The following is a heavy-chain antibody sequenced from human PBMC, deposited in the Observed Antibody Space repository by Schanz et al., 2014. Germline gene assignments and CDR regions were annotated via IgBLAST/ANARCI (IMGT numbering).Heavy chain of an antibody. J-gene: IGHJ4*02. D-gene: IGHD2-2*01. CDR1: GGFISSINW. V-gene: IGHV4-4*02. CDR3: ARDERDLPRSLFVF. CDR2: INNSGST. Sequence: QVQLQESGPGLVKPSGTLSLTCAVSGGFISSINWWSWVRQSPGTGLEWIGEINNSGSTNYNPSLKSRVPISLDKSKSQFSLTLNAVTAADTAVYYCARDERDLPRSLFVFWGQGTLVNVSS.